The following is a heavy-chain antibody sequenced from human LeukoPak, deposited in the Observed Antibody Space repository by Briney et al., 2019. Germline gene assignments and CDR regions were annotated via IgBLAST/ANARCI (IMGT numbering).Heavy chain of an antibody. D-gene: IGHD3-10*01. CDR1: GYAFNDYY. CDR2: IDPSNGGT. V-gene: IGHV1-2*02. Sequence: ASVKVSCKASGYAFNDYYIHWVRQAPGQGLEWMGWIDPSNGGTRFAQVSQGRVTLTRDTSISTVYMQMTRLTSDDTAIYYCARGLVRGPGSSLGYWGQGSLVTVSS. CDR3: ARGLVRGPGSSLGY. J-gene: IGHJ4*02.